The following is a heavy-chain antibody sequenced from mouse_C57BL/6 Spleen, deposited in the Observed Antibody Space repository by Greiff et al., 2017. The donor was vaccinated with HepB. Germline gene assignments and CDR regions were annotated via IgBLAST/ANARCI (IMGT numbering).Heavy chain of an antibody. D-gene: IGHD1-1*01. V-gene: IGHV5-9*01. J-gene: IGHJ1*03. CDR3: ARHDYGSSYGYWYFDV. Sequence: EVKLVESGGGLVKPGGSLKLSCAASGFTFSSYTMSWVRQTPEKRLEWVATISGGGGNTYYPDSVKGRFTISRDNAKNTLYLQMSSLRSEDTALYYCARHDYGSSYGYWYFDVWGTGTTVTVSS. CDR2: ISGGGGNT. CDR1: GFTFSSYT.